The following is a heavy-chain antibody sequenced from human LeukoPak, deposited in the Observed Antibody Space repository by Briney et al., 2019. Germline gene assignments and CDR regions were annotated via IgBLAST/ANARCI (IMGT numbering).Heavy chain of an antibody. D-gene: IGHD2-2*01. Sequence: PGGSLRLSCAASGFSFDAYTMHWVRQAPGKGLEYVSAISSNGGSTYYANSVRGRFTISRDNSKNTLFVQMGSLRAEDMAVYYCARAERAYQLLWGAFDIWGQGTMVTVSS. CDR3: ARAERAYQLLWGAFDI. CDR1: GFSFDAYT. V-gene: IGHV3-64*01. CDR2: ISSNGGST. J-gene: IGHJ3*02.